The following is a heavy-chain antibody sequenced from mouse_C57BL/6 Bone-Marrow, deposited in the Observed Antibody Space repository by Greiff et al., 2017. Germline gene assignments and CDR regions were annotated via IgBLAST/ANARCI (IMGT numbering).Heavy chain of an antibody. V-gene: IGHV5-4*01. CDR1: GFTFSSYA. Sequence: DVKLVESGGGLVKPGGSLKLSCAASGFTFSSYAMSWVRQTPEKRLEWVATISDGGSYTYYPDNVKGRFTISRDNAKNNLYLQMSHLKSEDTAMYYCARDREGWYFDVWGTGTTVTVSS. CDR2: ISDGGSYT. D-gene: IGHD3-1*01. CDR3: ARDREGWYFDV. J-gene: IGHJ1*03.